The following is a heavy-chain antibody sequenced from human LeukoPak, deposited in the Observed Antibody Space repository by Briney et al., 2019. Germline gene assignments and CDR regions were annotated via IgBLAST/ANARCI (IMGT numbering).Heavy chain of an antibody. CDR3: TTVPAYYYYGMDV. CDR1: GFTFSSYA. Sequence: PGGSLRLSCAASGFTFSSYAMNWVRQAPGKGLEWVGRIKSKTDGGTTDYAAPVKGRFTISRDDSKNTLYLQMNSLKTEDTAVYYCTTVPAYYYYGMDVWGQGTTVTVSS. J-gene: IGHJ6*02. V-gene: IGHV3-15*01. CDR2: IKSKTDGGTT.